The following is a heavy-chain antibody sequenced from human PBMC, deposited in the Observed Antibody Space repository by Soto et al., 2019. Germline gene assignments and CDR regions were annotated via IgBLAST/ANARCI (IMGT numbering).Heavy chain of an antibody. CDR2: ISGSGDST. D-gene: IGHD2-2*01. V-gene: IGHV3-23*01. Sequence: EVQLLESGGGLEQRGGSLRLSCAASGFTLSSYAMSWVRQAPGKGLEWVSAISGSGDSTYYADSVKGRFTISRDNSRNTLSLQLNSLRVEDTALYYCAKAWGIVVVPAAIRSFDYWGQGTPVTVSS. CDR3: AKAWGIVVVPAAIRSFDY. J-gene: IGHJ4*02. CDR1: GFTLSSYA.